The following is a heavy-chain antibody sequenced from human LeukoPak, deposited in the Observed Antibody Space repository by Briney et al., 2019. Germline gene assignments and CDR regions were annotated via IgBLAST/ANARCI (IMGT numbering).Heavy chain of an antibody. CDR2: IRNRIHGRTS. CDR1: GFTFGDYA. J-gene: IGHJ1*01. Sequence: GGSLRLSCTCFGFTFGDYAISWVRQAPGKGLEWVGFIRNRIHGRTSVYAASVEGRFTISRDDSESVAYLQMNSLKTEDTAVYFCARGGVNDHGDGQYFEHWGQGTLVTVSS. V-gene: IGHV3-49*04. CDR3: ARGGVNDHGDGQYFEH. D-gene: IGHD1-14*01.